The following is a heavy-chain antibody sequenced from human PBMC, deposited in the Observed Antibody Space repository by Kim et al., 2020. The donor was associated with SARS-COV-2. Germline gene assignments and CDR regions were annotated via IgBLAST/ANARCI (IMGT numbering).Heavy chain of an antibody. Sequence: SVQGRFTISRDNSKTTLYLQMNRLRVEDTAVYYCAKGSSHCYPRDWFDPWGQGTLVIVSS. D-gene: IGHD2-15*01. J-gene: IGHJ5*02. V-gene: IGHV3-23*01. CDR3: AKGSSHCYPRDWFDP.